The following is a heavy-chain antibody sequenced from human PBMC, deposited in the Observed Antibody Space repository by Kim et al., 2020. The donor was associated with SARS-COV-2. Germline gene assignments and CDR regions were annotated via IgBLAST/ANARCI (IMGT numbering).Heavy chain of an antibody. V-gene: IGHV1-69*13. J-gene: IGHJ6*02. CDR3: ASVWGDILTGYYSYYYYGMDV. D-gene: IGHD3-9*01. CDR2: IIPIFGTA. CDR1: GGTFSSYA. Sequence: SVKVSCKASGGTFSSYAISWVRQAPGQGLEWVGGIIPIFGTANYAQKFQGRVTITADESTRTAYMDLSSLRSKDTAVYYCASVWGDILTGYYSYYYYGMDVWGQGTTVTVSS.